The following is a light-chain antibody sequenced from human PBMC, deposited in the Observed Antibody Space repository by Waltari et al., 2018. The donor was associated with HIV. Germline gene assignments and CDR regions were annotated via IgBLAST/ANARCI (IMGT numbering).Light chain of an antibody. Sequence: DIVMSQSPDSLAVSLGERATINCKSSQSILSTAGNRHYLAWYQQRPGQAPNLLIYWASTRESGVPDRFGGSGSGTDFTLTINSLQAEDVAVYYCQQYYDAPYTFGQGTKLDI. CDR2: WAS. CDR3: QQYYDAPYT. V-gene: IGKV4-1*01. CDR1: QSILSTAGNRHY. J-gene: IGKJ2*01.